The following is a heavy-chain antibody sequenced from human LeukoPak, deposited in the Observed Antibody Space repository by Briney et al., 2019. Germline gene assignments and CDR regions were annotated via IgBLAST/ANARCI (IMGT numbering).Heavy chain of an antibody. CDR3: ASGSYLYYFDY. D-gene: IGHD1-26*01. V-gene: IGHV4-59*01. J-gene: IGHJ4*02. CDR2: IYYSGST. Sequence: SETLSLTCTVSGGSISSYYGSWIRQPPGKGLEWIGYIYYSGSTNYNPSLRSRVTISVDTSKNQFSLKMSSVTAADTAVYYCASGSYLYYFDYWGQGTLVTVSS. CDR1: GGSISSYY.